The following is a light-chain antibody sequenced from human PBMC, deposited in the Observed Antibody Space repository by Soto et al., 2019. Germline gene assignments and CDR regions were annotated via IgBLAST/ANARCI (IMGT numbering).Light chain of an antibody. Sequence: DVVMTQTPLSLSVAPGQPASISCKSSQSLLHITGETFLFWYLQKPGQSPQLLIYEVSTRVSGVPDRFSGSGSGTDFTLEISRVETDDVGIYYCMQSTQFPPTFCHGTRLGIE. CDR2: EVS. CDR3: MQSTQFPPT. J-gene: IGKJ5*01. V-gene: IGKV2D-29*02. CDR1: QSLLHITGETF.